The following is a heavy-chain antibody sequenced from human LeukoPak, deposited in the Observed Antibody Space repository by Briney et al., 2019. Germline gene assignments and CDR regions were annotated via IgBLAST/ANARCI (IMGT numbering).Heavy chain of an antibody. CDR1: GGSISSNNW. CDR2: IYHSGSA. J-gene: IGHJ5*02. CDR3: ARDSGTTGEVKFDP. V-gene: IGHV4-4*02. D-gene: IGHD3-10*01. Sequence: PSGTLSLTCGVSGGSISSNNWWSWVRQPPGQGLEWIGEIYHSGSANYNPSLKSRVTISVDKSKNQLSLKLISVTAADTAVYYCARDSGTTGEVKFDPWGQGTLVTVSS.